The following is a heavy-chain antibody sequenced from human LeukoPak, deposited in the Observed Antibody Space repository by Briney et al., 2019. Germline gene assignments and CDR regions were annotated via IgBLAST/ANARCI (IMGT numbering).Heavy chain of an antibody. J-gene: IGHJ6*03. V-gene: IGHV3-30-3*01. Sequence: PGGSLRLSCAASGFTFSSYAMHWVRQAPGKGLEWVAVISYDGSNKYYADSVKGRFTISRDNSKNTLYLQMSSLRAEDTAVYYCARGRSSGSYYYYYMDVWGKGTTVTVSS. D-gene: IGHD1-26*01. CDR1: GFTFSSYA. CDR2: ISYDGSNK. CDR3: ARGRSSGSYYYYYMDV.